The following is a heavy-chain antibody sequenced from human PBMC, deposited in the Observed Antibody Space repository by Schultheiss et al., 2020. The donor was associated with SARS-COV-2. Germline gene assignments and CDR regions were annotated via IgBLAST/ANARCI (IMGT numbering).Heavy chain of an antibody. CDR1: GGSFSGSY. D-gene: IGHD2-2*01. Sequence: SQTLSLTCAVYGGSFSGSYWSWIRQPPGKGLEWIGEINHSGSTNYDPSLKSRLTISLDTSKNQFSLKLTSVTAADTAVYYCARGGYCSSTSCPPQPDLYYYYYGMDVWGQGTTVTVSS. J-gene: IGHJ6*02. V-gene: IGHV4-34*01. CDR2: INHSGST. CDR3: ARGGYCSSTSCPPQPDLYYYYYGMDV.